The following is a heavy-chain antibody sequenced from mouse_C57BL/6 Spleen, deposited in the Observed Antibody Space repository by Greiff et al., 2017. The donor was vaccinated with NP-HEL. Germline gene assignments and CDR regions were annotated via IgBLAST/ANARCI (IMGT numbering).Heavy chain of an antibody. V-gene: IGHV1-74*01. CDR3: AMGYSNYVRAWFAY. J-gene: IGHJ3*01. CDR1: GYTFTSYW. Sequence: QVQLQQPGAELVKPGASVKVSCKASGYTFTSYWMHWVKQRPGQGLEWIGRIHPSDSDTNYNQKFKGKATLTVDKSSSTAYMQLSSLTSEDSAVYYCAMGYSNYVRAWFAYWGQGTLVTVSA. D-gene: IGHD2-5*01. CDR2: IHPSDSDT.